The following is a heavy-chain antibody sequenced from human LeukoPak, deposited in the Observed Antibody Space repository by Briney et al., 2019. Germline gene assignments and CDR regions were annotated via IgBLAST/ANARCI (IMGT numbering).Heavy chain of an antibody. V-gene: IGHV1-2*02. CDR1: GYSFTGYY. Sequence: ASVKVSCKASGYSFTGYYMHWVRQAPGQGLEYMGWINPKNGGTKYAQKFQGRVTMTRDTSISTAYMELSRLRSDDTAVYYCARGRTSYFDYWGQGTLVTVSS. J-gene: IGHJ4*02. CDR3: ARGRTSYFDY. CDR2: INPKNGGT.